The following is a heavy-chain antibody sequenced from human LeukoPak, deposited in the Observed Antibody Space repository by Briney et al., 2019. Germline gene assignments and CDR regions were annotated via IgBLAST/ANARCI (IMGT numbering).Heavy chain of an antibody. Sequence: GASVKVSCKASGYTFTSYGISWVRQAPGQGLEWMGWISAYNGNTNYAQKLQGRVTMTTDTSTSTAYMELRSLRSDGTAVYYCARDSIGTYYYGSGSYNVYWGQGTLVTVSS. D-gene: IGHD3-10*01. CDR2: ISAYNGNT. V-gene: IGHV1-18*01. CDR3: ARDSIGTYYYGSGSYNVY. J-gene: IGHJ4*02. CDR1: GYTFTSYG.